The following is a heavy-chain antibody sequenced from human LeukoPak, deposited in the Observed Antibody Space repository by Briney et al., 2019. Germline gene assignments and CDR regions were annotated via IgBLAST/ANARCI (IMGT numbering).Heavy chain of an antibody. D-gene: IGHD4-17*01. CDR3: ARAYYGDYVRTYYFDY. Sequence: PSQTLSLTCTVSGGSISSYYWSWIRQPPGKGLEWIGYIYYSGSTNYNPSLKSRVTISVDTSKNQFSLKLSSVTAADTAVYYCARAYYGDYVRTYYFDYWGQGTLVTVSS. V-gene: IGHV4-59*08. CDR1: GGSISSYY. CDR2: IYYSGST. J-gene: IGHJ4*02.